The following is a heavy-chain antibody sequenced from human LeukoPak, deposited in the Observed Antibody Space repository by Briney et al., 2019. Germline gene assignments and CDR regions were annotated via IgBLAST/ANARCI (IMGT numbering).Heavy chain of an antibody. V-gene: IGHV4-59*01. J-gene: IGHJ3*02. CDR3: AKDSYDDAFDI. CDR1: GGSISSYY. D-gene: IGHD5-18*01. Sequence: SETLSLTCTVSGGSISSYYWSWIRQPPGKGLEWIGYIYYSGSTNYNPSLKSQVTISVDTSKNQFSLKLSSVTAADTAVYYCAKDSYDDAFDIWGQGTMVTVSS. CDR2: IYYSGST.